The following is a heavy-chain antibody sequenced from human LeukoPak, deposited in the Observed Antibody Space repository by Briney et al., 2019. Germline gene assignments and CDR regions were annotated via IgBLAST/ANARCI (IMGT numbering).Heavy chain of an antibody. CDR1: GGSFSGYY. CDR3: ARGGLTYYYDSSGYYLYDY. D-gene: IGHD3-22*01. CDR2: TNHSGST. Sequence: PSETLSLTCAVYGGSFSGYYWSWIRQPPGKGLEWIGETNHSGSTNYNPSLKSRVTISVDTSKNQFSLKLSSVTAADTAVYYCARGGLTYYYDSSGYYLYDYWGQGTLVTVSS. V-gene: IGHV4-34*01. J-gene: IGHJ4*02.